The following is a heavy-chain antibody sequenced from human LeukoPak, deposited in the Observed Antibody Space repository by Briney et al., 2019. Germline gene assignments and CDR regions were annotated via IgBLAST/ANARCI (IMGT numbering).Heavy chain of an antibody. V-gene: IGHV3-53*05. J-gene: IGHJ4*02. CDR3: AISSGYGYYFDY. D-gene: IGHD3-22*01. CDR2: IYSGGST. CDR1: GFTVSSNY. Sequence: PGGSLILSCAASGFTVSSNYMSWVRQAPGNGLEWVSVIYSGGSTYYADSVKGRFTISRENSKNTVYLQMGSLRAEDMAVYFCAISSGYGYYFDYWGQGTLVTVSS.